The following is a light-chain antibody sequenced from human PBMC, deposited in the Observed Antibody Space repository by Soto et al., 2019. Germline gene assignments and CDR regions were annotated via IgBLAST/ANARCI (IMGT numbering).Light chain of an antibody. CDR1: SSNVGSYDL. V-gene: IGLV2-23*02. Sequence: QSALTQPASVSGSPGQSITISCSGTSSNVGSYDLVSWYQQHPGKVRKLMIYEVSKRPSGLSDRFSVSRSGNTPSLTISALQAEDDADYYCCSYAGSSTFVLGGGTKLTV. CDR3: CSYAGSSTFV. CDR2: EVS. J-gene: IGLJ2*01.